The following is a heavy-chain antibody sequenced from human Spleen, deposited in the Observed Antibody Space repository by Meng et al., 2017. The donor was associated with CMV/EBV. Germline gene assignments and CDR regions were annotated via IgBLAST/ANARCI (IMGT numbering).Heavy chain of an antibody. CDR3: ALLYCSSTSCYRDAFNI. D-gene: IGHD2-2*01. CDR2: IYYSGIT. V-gene: IGHV4-30-4*08. J-gene: IGHJ3*02. Sequence: LSSGDYYWSWIRHTPGKGLEWIGYIYYSGITYYNPSLKSRVTISVDTSKNQFSLNLNSVTAADTAVYYCALLYCSSTSCYRDAFNIWGQGTMVTVSS. CDR1: LSSGDYY.